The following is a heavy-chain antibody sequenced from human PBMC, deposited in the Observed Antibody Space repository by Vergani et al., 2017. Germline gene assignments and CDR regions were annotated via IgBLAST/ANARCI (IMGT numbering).Heavy chain of an antibody. CDR1: RYPLSRYV. D-gene: IGHD4-17*01. J-gene: IGHJ6*02. V-gene: IGHV7-4-1*02. CDR3: GAVV. Sequence: QAQLVQSGAEVKKPGASVRVFCKAFRYPLSRYVISWVRQAPVQGLEWMGWIKTNTGNPTYAQGFTGRFVFSLDTSVSTAYLQISSLKAEDTAVYYCGAVVWGQGTTVTVSS. CDR2: IKTNTGNP.